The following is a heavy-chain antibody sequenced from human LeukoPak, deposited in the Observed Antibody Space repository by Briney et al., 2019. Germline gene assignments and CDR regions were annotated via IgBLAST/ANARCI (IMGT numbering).Heavy chain of an antibody. CDR1: GFTFSSYA. D-gene: IGHD6-19*01. CDR3: AREGGSSGWHFDY. CDR2: ISYDGSNK. Sequence: PGGSLRLSCAASGFTFSSYAMHWVRQAPGKGLEWVAVISYDGSNKYYADSVKGRFTISRDNSKNTLYLQMNSLRAEDTAVYYCAREGGSSGWHFDYWGQGTLVTVSS. V-gene: IGHV3-30-3*01. J-gene: IGHJ4*02.